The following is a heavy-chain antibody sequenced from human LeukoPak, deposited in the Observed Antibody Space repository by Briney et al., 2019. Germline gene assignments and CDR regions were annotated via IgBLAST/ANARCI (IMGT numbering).Heavy chain of an antibody. CDR2: IYYSGST. J-gene: IGHJ4*02. D-gene: IGHD3-3*01. CDR1: GGSISSGGYY. CDR3: ARALYYDFWSGSYYFDY. V-gene: IGHV4-31*03. Sequence: PSETLSLTCTVSGGSISSGGYYWSWIRQHPGKGLEWIGYIYYSGSTYYNPSLKSRVTISVDTSKNQFSLKLSSVTAADTAVYYCARALYYDFWSGSYYFDYWGQGTLVTVSS.